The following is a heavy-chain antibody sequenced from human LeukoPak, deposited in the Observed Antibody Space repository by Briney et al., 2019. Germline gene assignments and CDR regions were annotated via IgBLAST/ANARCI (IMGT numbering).Heavy chain of an antibody. D-gene: IGHD3-22*01. CDR1: GYTFTVYF. Sequence: GASVKVSCKASGYTFTVYFLHWMRQAPGQGLELLGWINPHSGDTKYEQKFQGRATMTRDTSITTAYMQLNSLTSDDTALYYCARAYYYDISGPISAFDLWGQGTMVTVSS. J-gene: IGHJ3*01. CDR3: ARAYYYDISGPISAFDL. V-gene: IGHV1-2*02. CDR2: INPHSGDT.